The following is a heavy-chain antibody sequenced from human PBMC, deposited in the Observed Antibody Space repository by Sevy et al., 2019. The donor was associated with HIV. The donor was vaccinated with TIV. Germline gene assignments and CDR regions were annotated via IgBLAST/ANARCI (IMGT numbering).Heavy chain of an antibody. J-gene: IGHJ4*02. CDR1: GFTFSSYG. V-gene: IGHV3-33*01. CDR2: IWYDGSNK. Sequence: GGSLRLSCAASGFTFSSYGMHWVRQAPGKGLEWVAVIWYDGSNKYYADSVKGRFTISRDNSKNTLYLQMNSLRAEDTAVYYCARDLKAVAGFDYWGQRTLVTVSS. CDR3: ARDLKAVAGFDY. D-gene: IGHD6-19*01.